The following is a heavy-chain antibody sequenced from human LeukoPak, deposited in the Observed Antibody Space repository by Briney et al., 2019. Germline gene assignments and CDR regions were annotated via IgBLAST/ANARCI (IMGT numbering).Heavy chain of an antibody. CDR3: ARGECYNPNRYPNDY. CDR2: INLNNGGT. Sequence: ASVKVSCKASGYSFTDYHMYWVRQAPGQELEWMGWINLNNGGTNFAQKFQGRVTMTRDVSISTAYMELSSLRSDDTAVYYCARGECYNPNRYPNDYWGQGTLVTVSS. V-gene: IGHV1-2*02. D-gene: IGHD5-24*01. J-gene: IGHJ4*02. CDR1: GYSFTDYH.